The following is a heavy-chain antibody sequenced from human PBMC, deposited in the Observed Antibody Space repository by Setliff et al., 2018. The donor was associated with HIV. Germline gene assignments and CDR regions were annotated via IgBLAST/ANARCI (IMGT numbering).Heavy chain of an antibody. CDR1: GVSISGHF. CDR3: ARLIHTGLLYFDY. Sequence: SQTLSLTCFVSGVSISGHFWGWIRQPPGKGLEWIGYIYTSGTTEYNPSLDSRVTISVDTSRDQFSLNLRSVTAADTALYFCARLIHTGLLYFDYWGLGMLVTVSS. CDR2: IYTSGTT. J-gene: IGHJ4*02. V-gene: IGHV4-4*09. D-gene: IGHD2-8*02.